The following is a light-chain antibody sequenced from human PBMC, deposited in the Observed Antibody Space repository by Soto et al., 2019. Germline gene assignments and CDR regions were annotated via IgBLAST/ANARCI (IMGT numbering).Light chain of an antibody. CDR2: GNI. Sequence: GAPGQRVTISCTGSSSNIGAGYDVHWYQQRPGTGPKLLIFGNINRPSGVPDRFSGSKSGTSASLAITGLQAEDEGDYYCQSYDSTLSDRYVFGTGTKVTVL. CDR1: SSNIGAGYD. CDR3: QSYDSTLSDRYV. J-gene: IGLJ1*01. V-gene: IGLV1-40*01.